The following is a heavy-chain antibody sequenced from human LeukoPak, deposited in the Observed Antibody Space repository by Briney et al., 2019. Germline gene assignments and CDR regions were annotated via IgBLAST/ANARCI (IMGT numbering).Heavy chain of an antibody. D-gene: IGHD1-26*01. Sequence: PGGSLRLSCAASGFTFSSYEMNWVRQAPGKGLEWVSAISGSGGSTYYADSVKGRFTISRDNSKNTLYLQMNSLRAEDTAVYYCASWIVGATSSHAFDIWGQGTMVTVSS. V-gene: IGHV3-23*01. CDR1: GFTFSSYE. CDR2: ISGSGGST. CDR3: ASWIVGATSSHAFDI. J-gene: IGHJ3*02.